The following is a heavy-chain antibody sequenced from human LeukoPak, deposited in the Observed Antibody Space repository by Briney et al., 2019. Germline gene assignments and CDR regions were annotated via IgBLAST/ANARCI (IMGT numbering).Heavy chain of an antibody. CDR3: ARLGGLYNWLDP. J-gene: IGHJ5*02. CDR2: VSSSGTT. CDR1: GGSIISSLYH. Sequence: SETLSLTCTVSGGSIISSLYHWGWIRQSPEKGLEWIGTVSSSGTTDYNPSLESRLTLSVDTSKNQFSLRLNSVTVADTAVYFCARLGGLYNWLDPSGQGTLVSVSS. V-gene: IGHV4-39*01.